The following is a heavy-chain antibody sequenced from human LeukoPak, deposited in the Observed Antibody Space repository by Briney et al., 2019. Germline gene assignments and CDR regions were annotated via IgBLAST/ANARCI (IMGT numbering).Heavy chain of an antibody. CDR2: INPNSGGT. D-gene: IGHD6-19*01. J-gene: IGHJ3*02. CDR1: GYTFTGYY. CDR3: ARTIAVAGLDAFDI. V-gene: IGHV1-2*02. Sequence: ASVKVSCKASGYTFTGYYMHWVRQAPGQGLEWMGWINPNSGGTNYAQKFQGRVTMTRDTSISTAYMELSRLRSDDTAVYYYARTIAVAGLDAFDIWGQGTMVTVSS.